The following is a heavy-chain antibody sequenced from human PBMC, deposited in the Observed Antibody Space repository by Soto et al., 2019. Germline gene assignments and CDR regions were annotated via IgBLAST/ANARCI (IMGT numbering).Heavy chain of an antibody. CDR3: ARSGPLPIVVVPAARGYWFDP. V-gene: IGHV1-18*01. Sequence: GASVKVSCKASGYTFTSYGISWVRQAPGQGLEWMGWISAYNGNTNYAQKLQGRVTMTTDTSTSTAYMELRSLRSDDTAVYYCARSGPLPIVVVPAARGYWFDPWGQGTLVTVSS. CDR1: GYTFTSYG. D-gene: IGHD2-2*01. CDR2: ISAYNGNT. J-gene: IGHJ5*02.